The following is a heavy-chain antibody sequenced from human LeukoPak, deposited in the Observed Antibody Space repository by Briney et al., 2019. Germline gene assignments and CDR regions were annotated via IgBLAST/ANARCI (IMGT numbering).Heavy chain of an antibody. J-gene: IGHJ6*03. V-gene: IGHV1-18*01. CDR1: GYTFTSYG. CDR2: ISAYNGNT. CDR3: ATATTDNYYYYYMDV. Sequence: ASVKVSCKASGYTFTSYGISWVRQAPGQGLEWMGWISAYNGNTNYAQKLQGRVTMTTDTSTDTAYMELSSLRSEDTAVYYCATATTDNYYYYYMDVWGKGTTVTVSS. D-gene: IGHD4-11*01.